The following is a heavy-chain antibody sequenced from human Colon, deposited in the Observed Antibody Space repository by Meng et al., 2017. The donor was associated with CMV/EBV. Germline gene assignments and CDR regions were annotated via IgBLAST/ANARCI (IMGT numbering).Heavy chain of an antibody. V-gene: IGHV4-61*03. CDR2: ITYTGST. D-gene: IGHD5-12*01. J-gene: IGHJ6*02. CDR1: GGSVSGGIYY. Sequence: SETLSLTCSVSGGSVSGGIYYWSWIRQPPGKGLEWLGYITYTGSTKYSPSFKGRVTMSSDTSKNHFSLKLTSVTAADMAVYYCARSTIQSYAYELHVWGLGTTVTVSS. CDR3: ARSTIQSYAYELHV.